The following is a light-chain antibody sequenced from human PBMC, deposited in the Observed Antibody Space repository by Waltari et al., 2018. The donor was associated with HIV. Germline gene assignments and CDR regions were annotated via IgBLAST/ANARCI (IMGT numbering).Light chain of an antibody. CDR3: QSADSSGHYWV. J-gene: IGLJ3*02. CDR2: KDN. Sequence: SYELPQAPSVSVSPGQTARITCHGDAFPNHYASWYQQKPGQAHGLVIYKDNERSSGIPERFSGSSSGTTVTLTINGVQAEDEADYYCQSADSSGHYWVFGGGTKLTVL. CDR1: AFPNHY. V-gene: IGLV3-25*03.